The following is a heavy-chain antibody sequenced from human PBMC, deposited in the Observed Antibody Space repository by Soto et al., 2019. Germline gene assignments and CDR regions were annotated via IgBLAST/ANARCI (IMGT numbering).Heavy chain of an antibody. D-gene: IGHD5-18*01. CDR2: ISGSGGST. CDR3: AKHWGYSYGLYYFDY. CDR1: VFTFSSYA. V-gene: IGHV3-23*01. J-gene: IGHJ4*02. Sequence: GGSLRLSCAASVFTFSSYAMSWVRQAPGKGLEWVSAISGSGGSTYYADSVKGRFTISRDNSKNTLYLQMNSLRAEDTAVYYCAKHWGYSYGLYYFDYWGQGTLVTVSS.